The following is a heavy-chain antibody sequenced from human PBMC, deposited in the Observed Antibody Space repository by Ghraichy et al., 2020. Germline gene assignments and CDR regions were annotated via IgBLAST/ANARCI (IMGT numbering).Heavy chain of an antibody. CDR3: TRGPSTGAYDY. D-gene: IGHD4/OR15-4a*01. Sequence: ASVKVSCEASIYSSIDYYMHWVRQAPGQGFEWMGWINPQNGGTIYAQKFQGRVTMTRDTSITTAYMELSRLTSDDTAVYYCTRGPSTGAYDYWGQGTLVSVSS. CDR1: IYSSIDYY. CDR2: INPQNGGT. J-gene: IGHJ4*02. V-gene: IGHV1-2*02.